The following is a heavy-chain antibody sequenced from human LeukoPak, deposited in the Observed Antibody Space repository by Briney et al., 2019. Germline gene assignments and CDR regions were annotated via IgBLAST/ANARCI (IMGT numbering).Heavy chain of an antibody. Sequence: GGSLRLSCAAPGFTFNNYAKNWVRQAPGKGLERVSSISASGGTTYYADSVKGHFTISRDNSKNTLYLQMNSLRAGDTAVYYCARDRGGGHMDVWGKGTTVTISS. CDR1: GFTFNNYA. D-gene: IGHD2-15*01. J-gene: IGHJ6*03. CDR2: ISASGGTT. CDR3: ARDRGGGHMDV. V-gene: IGHV3-23*01.